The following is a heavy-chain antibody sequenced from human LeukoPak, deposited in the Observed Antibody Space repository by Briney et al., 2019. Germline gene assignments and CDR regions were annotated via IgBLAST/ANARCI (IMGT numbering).Heavy chain of an antibody. V-gene: IGHV4-38-2*02. CDR3: ARDPVGDYGDY. D-gene: IGHD4-17*01. J-gene: IGHJ4*02. CDR2: IFHSGST. CDR1: GYSISSGYY. Sequence: PSETLSLTCAVSGYSISSGYYWGWLRQPPGKGLEWIGSIFHSGSTYYNPSLKSRVTISVDTSKNQFSLKLSSVTAADTAVYYCARDPVGDYGDYWGQGTLVTVSS.